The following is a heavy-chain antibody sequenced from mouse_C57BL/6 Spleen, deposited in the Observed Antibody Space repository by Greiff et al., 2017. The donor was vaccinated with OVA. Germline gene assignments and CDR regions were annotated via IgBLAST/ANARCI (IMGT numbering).Heavy chain of an antibody. J-gene: IGHJ4*01. CDR1: GYSFTGYF. CDR2: INPYNGDT. CDR3: AREGEEAAAMDY. Sequence: VQLQQSGPELVKPGASVKISCKASGYSFTGYFMNWVKQSPGQSLEWIGRINPYNGDTFYNEKFKGKATLTVDKSSSTAHMELLSLPSEDSAVYDWAREGEEAAAMDYWGQGTSVTVSS. V-gene: IGHV1-37*01.